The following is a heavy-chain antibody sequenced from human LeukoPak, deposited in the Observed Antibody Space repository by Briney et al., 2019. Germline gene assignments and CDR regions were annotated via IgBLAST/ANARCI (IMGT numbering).Heavy chain of an antibody. Sequence: GGSPRLSCAASGFTFSSYAMSWVRQAPGKGLVWVSAISGSGGSTYYADSVKGRFTISRDNSKNALYLQMNSLRAEDTAVYYCAKEVTMVRGVMMAYFDYWGQGTLVTVSS. D-gene: IGHD3-10*01. J-gene: IGHJ4*02. CDR3: AKEVTMVRGVMMAYFDY. CDR1: GFTFSSYA. V-gene: IGHV3-23*01. CDR2: ISGSGGST.